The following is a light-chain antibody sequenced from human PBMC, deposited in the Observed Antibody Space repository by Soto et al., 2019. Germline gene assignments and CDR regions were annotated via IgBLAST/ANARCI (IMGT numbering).Light chain of an antibody. CDR1: SSNIGKNA. V-gene: IGLV1-44*01. CDR3: ASWDDSLNGWV. CDR2: KNG. Sequence: QSVLTQPPSASATPVQRVTISCSGSSSNIGKNAVSWYQHLPGTAPKLVMYKNGQRPSGVPDRFSGSKSGTSASLAISGLQSEVEADYYCASWDDSLNGWVFGGGTKLTVL. J-gene: IGLJ3*02.